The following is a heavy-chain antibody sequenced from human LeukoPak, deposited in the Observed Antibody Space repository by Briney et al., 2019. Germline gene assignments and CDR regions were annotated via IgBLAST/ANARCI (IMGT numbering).Heavy chain of an antibody. D-gene: IGHD3-3*01. J-gene: IGHJ5*02. CDR1: GFTFSDYW. V-gene: IGHV3-7*01. CDR2: LRPDGSDK. CDR3: ARDAYDGASES. Sequence: GGSLRLSCTGSGFTFSDYWMTWARQAPGKGLEWVANLRPDGSDKYYVGSVKGRFTISRDNAKKLVYLQMNSLRAEDTAVYYCARDAYDGASESWGQGTLVTVSS.